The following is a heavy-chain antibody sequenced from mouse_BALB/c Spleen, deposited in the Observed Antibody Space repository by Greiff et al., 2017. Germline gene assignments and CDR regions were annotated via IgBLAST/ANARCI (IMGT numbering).Heavy chain of an antibody. CDR1: GYTFTSYW. Sequence: QVQLQQSGAELAKPGASVKMSCKASGYTFTSYWMHWVKQRPGQGLEWIGYINPSTGYTEYNQKFKDKATLTADKSSSTAYMQLSSLTSEDSAVYYCARCRDGNYLYAMDYGGQGTSVTVSS. D-gene: IGHD2-1*01. J-gene: IGHJ4*01. V-gene: IGHV1-7*01. CDR3: ARCRDGNYLYAMDY. CDR2: INPSTGYT.